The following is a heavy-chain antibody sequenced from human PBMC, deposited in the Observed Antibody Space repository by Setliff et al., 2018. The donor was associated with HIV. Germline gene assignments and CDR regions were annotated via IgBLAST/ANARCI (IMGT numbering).Heavy chain of an antibody. V-gene: IGHV3-23*01. CDR2: IGGSGSST. CDR1: GFTFSIYA. D-gene: IGHD6-13*01. J-gene: IGHJ5*02. CDR3: AKRETAAGFGFDP. Sequence: PGGSLRLSCAASGFTFSIYAMTWVRQAPGKGLEWVSTIGGSGSSTFYADSVKGRFTISRDNSKNTLYLQMNSLRTEDTAVYYCAKRETAAGFGFDPWGQGTLVTV.